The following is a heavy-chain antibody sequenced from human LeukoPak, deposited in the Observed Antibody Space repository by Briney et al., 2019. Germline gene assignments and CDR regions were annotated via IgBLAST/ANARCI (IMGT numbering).Heavy chain of an antibody. D-gene: IGHD3-10*01. CDR1: GGSINSDNYY. CDR2: ISSSGTT. V-gene: IGHV4-61*02. J-gene: IGHJ3*01. CDR3: AREWSF. Sequence: PSQTLSPTCTLSGGSINSDNYYWNWIRQPAGKGLEWIGRISSSGTTNYNPSLNSRVTISLDTSKNQFSLMLNSVTAADTAVYYCAREWSFWGQGTKVTVSS.